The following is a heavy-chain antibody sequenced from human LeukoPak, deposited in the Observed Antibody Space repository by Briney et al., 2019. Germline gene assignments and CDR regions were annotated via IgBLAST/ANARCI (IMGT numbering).Heavy chain of an antibody. V-gene: IGHV4-34*01. Sequence: SETLSLTCAVYGGSFSGYYWNWIRQPPGKGLEWIGEINHSGSTKYNPSLKGGLTISVGTNKNHSSLKLSYVTGEDTAVYYCARGLGYSGYEGAYYFDYWGKGTLVTVSS. CDR2: INHSGST. CDR1: GGSFSGYY. CDR3: ARGLGYSGYEGAYYFDY. D-gene: IGHD5-12*01. J-gene: IGHJ4*02.